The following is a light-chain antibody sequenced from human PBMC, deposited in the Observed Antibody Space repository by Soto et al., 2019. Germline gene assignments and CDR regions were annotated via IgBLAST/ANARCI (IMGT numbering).Light chain of an antibody. CDR1: QSISTY. V-gene: IGKV1-6*01. CDR2: AAS. J-gene: IGKJ1*01. CDR3: LQDFSYPRT. Sequence: IQMTQSPSSLSASVGDRVTITCRASQSISTYLNWYQQKPGKAPKLLMHAASSLDRGVPSRFSGSGSGTDFTLTISSLQPEDSATYYCLQDFSYPRTFGQGTKVDIK.